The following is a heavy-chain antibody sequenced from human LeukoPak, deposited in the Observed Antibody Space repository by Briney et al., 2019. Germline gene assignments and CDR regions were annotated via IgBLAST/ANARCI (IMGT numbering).Heavy chain of an antibody. J-gene: IGHJ4*02. D-gene: IGHD4-4*01. CDR3: ARDSAVTTFLIDY. Sequence: PGGSLRLSCAASGFTFSISWMNWVRQAPGKGLEWVANIKQDGSEKYYVDSVKGRFTISRDNAKNSLYLQMNSLRAEDTAVYYCARDSAVTTFLIDYWGQGTLVTVSS. CDR2: IKQDGSEK. V-gene: IGHV3-7*01. CDR1: GFTFSISW.